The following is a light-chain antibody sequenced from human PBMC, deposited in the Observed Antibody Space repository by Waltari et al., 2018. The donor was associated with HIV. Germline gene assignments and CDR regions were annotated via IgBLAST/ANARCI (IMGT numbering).Light chain of an antibody. CDR3: QSYDNSLSNVV. CDR1: NSTIGAGYD. V-gene: IGLV1-40*01. CDR2: DNR. J-gene: IGLJ2*01. Sequence: QSVLTQPPSVSVAPGQRVTISCTWSNSTIGAGYDAYWYLQLPGSAPKLPMFDNRRRPSGVPDRFSGSKSGTSASLVITVLQAADEAVYYCQSYDNSLSNVVFGGGTKLIVL.